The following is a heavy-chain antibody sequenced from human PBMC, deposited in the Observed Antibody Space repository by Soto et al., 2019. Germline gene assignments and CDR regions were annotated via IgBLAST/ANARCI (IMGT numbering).Heavy chain of an antibody. V-gene: IGHV3-7*01. CDR1: GFTFSACW. CDR3: ASTYDDFRSGYYYFTY. J-gene: IGHJ4*02. Sequence: GGSLRLSCAASGFTFSACWMSWVRQAPGKGLEWVANIKKDGSESYYVDSVRGRFSISRDNAKNSLYLQMNSLRVEDTAVYYCASTYDDFRSGYYYFTYWGLGTLVTVSS. CDR2: IKKDGSES. D-gene: IGHD3-3*01.